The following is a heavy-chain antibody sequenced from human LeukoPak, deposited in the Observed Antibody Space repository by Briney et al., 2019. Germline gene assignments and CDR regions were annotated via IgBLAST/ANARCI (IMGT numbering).Heavy chain of an antibody. Sequence: GGSLRLSCAASGFTFSTYAMSWIRQAPGKGLEWVSGINCSGSSTYYADSVKGRFTLFRDNSKNTLHLQMNSLSAEDTAIYYCARAPSYSSGLFYLGGQGTMAAVS. CDR1: GFTFSTYA. CDR3: ARAPSYSSGLFYL. V-gene: IGHV3-23*05. D-gene: IGHD6-19*01. J-gene: IGHJ3*01. CDR2: INCSGSST.